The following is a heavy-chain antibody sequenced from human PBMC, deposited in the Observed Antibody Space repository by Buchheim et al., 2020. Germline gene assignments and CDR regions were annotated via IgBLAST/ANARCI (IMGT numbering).Heavy chain of an antibody. Sequence: QVQLVESGGGMVQPGRSLRLSCVASGFRFRSYGMHWVRQAPGKGLEWVAVIWYDGVNKYYADSVKGRFTISRDNSKNTPYLQMNSLRAEDTAVYYCARASSGSYEYYFDYWGQGTL. CDR1: GFRFRSYG. D-gene: IGHD1-26*01. J-gene: IGHJ4*02. CDR2: IWYDGVNK. V-gene: IGHV3-33*01. CDR3: ARASSGSYEYYFDY.